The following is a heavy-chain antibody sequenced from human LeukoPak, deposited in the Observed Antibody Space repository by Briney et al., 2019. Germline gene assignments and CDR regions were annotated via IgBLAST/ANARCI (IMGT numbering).Heavy chain of an antibody. V-gene: IGHV3-30*18. CDR1: GFTFSSYG. Sequence: GRSLRLSCAASGFTFSSYGMHWVRQAPGKGLEWVAVISYDGSNKYYADSVKGRFTISRDNSKNTLYLQMNSLRAEDTAVYYCAKDRATVTYYYYYGMDVWGQGTTGTVSS. J-gene: IGHJ6*02. CDR3: AKDRATVTYYYYYGMDV. D-gene: IGHD4-17*01. CDR2: ISYDGSNK.